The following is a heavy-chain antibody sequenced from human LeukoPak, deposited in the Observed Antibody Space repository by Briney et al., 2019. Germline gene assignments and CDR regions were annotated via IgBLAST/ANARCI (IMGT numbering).Heavy chain of an antibody. CDR2: IWYDGSNK. CDR3: ARDRNYYDSSGYSEQYYFDY. D-gene: IGHD3-22*01. V-gene: IGHV3-33*01. CDR1: GFTFSSYG. J-gene: IGHJ4*02. Sequence: GGSLRLSCAASGFTFSSYGMHWVRQAPGKGLEWVAVIWYDGSNKYYADSVKGRFTISRDNSKNTLYLQMNSLRAEDTAVYYCARDRNYYDSSGYSEQYYFDYWGQGTLVTVSS.